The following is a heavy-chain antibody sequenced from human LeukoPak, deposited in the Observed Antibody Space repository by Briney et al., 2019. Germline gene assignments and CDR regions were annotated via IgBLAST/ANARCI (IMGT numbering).Heavy chain of an antibody. CDR2: ISGSGGST. CDR1: GFTFGNYW. J-gene: IGHJ4*02. CDR3: AKALGYSYGPFDY. Sequence: PGGSLRLSCPASGFTFGNYWMHWVRQAPGKGLEWVSAISGSGGSTYYADSVKGRFTISRDNSKNTLYLQMNSLRAEDTAVYYCAKALGYSYGPFDYWGQGTLVTVSS. D-gene: IGHD5-18*01. V-gene: IGHV3-23*01.